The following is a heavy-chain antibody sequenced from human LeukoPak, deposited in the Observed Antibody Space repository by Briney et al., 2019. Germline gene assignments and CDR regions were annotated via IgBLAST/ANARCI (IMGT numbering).Heavy chain of an antibody. Sequence: PSETLSLTCTVSGGSISSYYWSWIRQPPGKGLEWIGYIYYSGSTNYNPSLKSRVTMSVDTSKNQFSLKLSSVTAADTAVYYCARDLEGDSSGYYYVDGNWFDPWGQGTLVTVSS. CDR2: IYYSGST. CDR3: ARDLEGDSSGYYYVDGNWFDP. CDR1: GGSISSYY. J-gene: IGHJ5*02. D-gene: IGHD3-22*01. V-gene: IGHV4-59*12.